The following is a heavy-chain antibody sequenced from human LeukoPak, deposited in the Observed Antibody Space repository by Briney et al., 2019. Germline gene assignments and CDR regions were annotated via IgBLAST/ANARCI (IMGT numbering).Heavy chain of an antibody. CDR2: IYHRGST. J-gene: IGHJ4*02. CDR3: ARVARCTSCFDVDY. CDR1: GGSISSNSYY. Sequence: SETLSLTCTVSGGSISSNSYYWVWHRQAPGKGLEWIVSIYHRGSTYYNPSLKSRVTISVDTSNNQFSLTLSSVTAADTAAYYCARVARCTSCFDVDYWGQGTLVTVSS. V-gene: IGHV4-39*07. D-gene: IGHD2-2*01.